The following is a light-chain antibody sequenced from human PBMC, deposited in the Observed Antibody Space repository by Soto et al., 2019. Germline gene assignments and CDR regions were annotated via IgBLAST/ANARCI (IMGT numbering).Light chain of an antibody. V-gene: IGKV1-39*01. Sequence: DIQMTQSPPSLSASVGDIVIITCLTSQSIDNYLNWYQQKPGKAPKLLIYAASTLQSGVPSRFSASGSETDFTLTISSLQPEDFATYYCQQSYTTLFTFGPRTNVDIK. CDR3: QQSYTTLFT. CDR2: AAS. CDR1: QSIDNY. J-gene: IGKJ3*01.